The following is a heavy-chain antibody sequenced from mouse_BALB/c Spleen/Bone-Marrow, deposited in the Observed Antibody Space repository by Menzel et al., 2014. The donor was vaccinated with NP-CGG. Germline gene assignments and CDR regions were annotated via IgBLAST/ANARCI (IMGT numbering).Heavy chain of an antibody. CDR1: GYAFTNYL. Sequence: QQSGAELVRPGTSVKVSCKASGYAFTNYLIEWVKQRPGQGLEWIGVINPGSGATNYNENFKGKATLTADKSSSTPYMQLSSLTSDDSAVYFCARRLTGTLYFDYWGQGTTLTVSS. V-gene: IGHV1-54*03. D-gene: IGHD4-1*01. J-gene: IGHJ2*01. CDR3: ARRLTGTLYFDY. CDR2: INPGSGAT.